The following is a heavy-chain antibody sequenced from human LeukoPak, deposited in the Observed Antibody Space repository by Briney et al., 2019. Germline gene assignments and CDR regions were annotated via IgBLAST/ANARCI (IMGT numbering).Heavy chain of an antibody. V-gene: IGHV3-23*01. Sequence: PGKSLRLSCAASGFTFRSYAMSWVRQAPGKGLQWVSTITVSGGSTYYADSVKGRFTISRDNSRNTLYLQMNSLRAEDTAVYYCTTWGYWGQGTLVTVSS. J-gene: IGHJ4*02. CDR2: ITVSGGST. D-gene: IGHD3-16*01. CDR1: GFTFRSYA. CDR3: TTWGY.